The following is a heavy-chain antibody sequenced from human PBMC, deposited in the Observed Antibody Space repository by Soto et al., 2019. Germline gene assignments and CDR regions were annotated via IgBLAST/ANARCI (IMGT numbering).Heavy chain of an antibody. CDR1: GGSFSGYY. V-gene: IGHV4-34*01. Sequence: SETLSLTCAVYGGSFSGYYWSWIRQPPGKGLEWIGEINHSGSTNYNPSLKSRATISVDTSKNQFSLKLSSVTAADTAVYYCARGSGSGYDSLDYWDQGTLVTVSS. D-gene: IGHD5-12*01. J-gene: IGHJ4*02. CDR3: ARGSGSGYDSLDY. CDR2: INHSGST.